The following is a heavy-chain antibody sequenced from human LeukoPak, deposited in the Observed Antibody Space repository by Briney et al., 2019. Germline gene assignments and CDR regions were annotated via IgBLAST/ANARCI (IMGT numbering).Heavy chain of an antibody. CDR2: ISWNSGST. V-gene: IGHV3-9*01. J-gene: IGHJ6*02. CDR1: GFTFDDYA. D-gene: IGHD1-26*01. Sequence: GGSLRLSCATSGFTFDDYAMHWVRQAPGKGLEWVSSISWNSGSTYYADSVKGRFTISRDNSKNTLYLQMNSLRAEDTAVYYCARGSHYYGMDVWGQGTTVTVSS. CDR3: ARGSHYYGMDV.